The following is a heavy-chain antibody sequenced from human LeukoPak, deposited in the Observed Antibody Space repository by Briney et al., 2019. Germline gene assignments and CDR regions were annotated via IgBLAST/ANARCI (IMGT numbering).Heavy chain of an antibody. Sequence: SQTLSLTCTVSGVSISSGDYYWSWLRQPPGKGLELIGYIDCSGRTYYDPSLKSRVNISVDTTKNQFSLKLSSVTAADTAVYYCDRPYYYDCRIDPWGQGTMVTVSS. CDR1: GVSISSGDYY. D-gene: IGHD3-22*01. CDR2: IDCSGRT. V-gene: IGHV4-30-4*01. J-gene: IGHJ5*02. CDR3: DRPYYYDCRIDP.